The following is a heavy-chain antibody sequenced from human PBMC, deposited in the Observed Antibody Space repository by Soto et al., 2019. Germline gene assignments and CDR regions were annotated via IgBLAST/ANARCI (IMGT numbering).Heavy chain of an antibody. Sequence: GGSLRLSCAASGFTLSSYAMSWVRQAPGKGLEWVSGISGSGGSTYYADSVKGRFSISRDNTKNTSYLQMDSLRDEDTAVYYCAKASVRKWYFDYWGQGTLVTVSS. V-gene: IGHV3-23*01. CDR3: AKASVRKWYFDY. D-gene: IGHD2-8*01. J-gene: IGHJ4*02. CDR2: ISGSGGST. CDR1: GFTLSSYA.